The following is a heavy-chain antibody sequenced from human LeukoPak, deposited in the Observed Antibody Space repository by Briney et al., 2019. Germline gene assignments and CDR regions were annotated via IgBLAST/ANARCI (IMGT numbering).Heavy chain of an antibody. J-gene: IGHJ6*03. CDR2: IYTSGST. Sequence: SETLSLTCTVSGGSINSYYWTWIRQPAGKGLEWIGRIYTSGSTNYNPSLKSRVTISVDTSKNQFSLKLSSVTAADTAVYYCARGGGGYATGFYYYYMDVWGKGTTVTVSS. V-gene: IGHV4-4*07. CDR3: ARGGGGYATGFYYYYMDV. D-gene: IGHD3-9*01. CDR1: GGSINSYY.